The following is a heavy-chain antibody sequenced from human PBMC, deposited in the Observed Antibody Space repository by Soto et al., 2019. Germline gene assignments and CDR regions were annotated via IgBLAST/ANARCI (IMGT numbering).Heavy chain of an antibody. Sequence: SETLSLTCTVSGGSISSYYWSWIRQPPGKGLEWIGYIYYSGSTNYNPSLKSRVTISVDTSKNQFSLKLSSVTAADTAVYYCARLESSSGWYWYFQHWGQGTLVTVSS. CDR3: ARLESSSGWYWYFQH. D-gene: IGHD6-19*01. V-gene: IGHV4-59*08. CDR2: IYYSGST. CDR1: GGSISSYY. J-gene: IGHJ1*01.